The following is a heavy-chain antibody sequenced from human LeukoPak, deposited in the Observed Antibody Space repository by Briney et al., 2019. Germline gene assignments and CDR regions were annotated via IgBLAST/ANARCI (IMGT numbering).Heavy chain of an antibody. V-gene: IGHV3-30*18. Sequence: GGSLRLSCVASGFNFSPYAVHWVRQAPGKGLEWVAVISYDGSQKYYADSVKGRFTISRDNSKNTVYLQMNSLSAEDTAVYYCAKDNGSPSLVVVLVATAPDYWGQGTLVTVSS. J-gene: IGHJ4*02. CDR1: GFNFSPYA. CDR3: AKDNGSPSLVVVLVATAPDY. CDR2: ISYDGSQK. D-gene: IGHD2-15*01.